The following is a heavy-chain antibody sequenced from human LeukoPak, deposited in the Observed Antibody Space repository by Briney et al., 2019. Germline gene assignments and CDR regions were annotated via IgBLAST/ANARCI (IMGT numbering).Heavy chain of an antibody. V-gene: IGHV1-2*04. J-gene: IGHJ4*02. D-gene: IGHD3-16*01. CDR2: INPNSGDT. Sequence: GASVKVSCKASGYTFTGYYLHWVRQAPGQGLEWVGWINPNSGDTHYAQKFQGWVTMTRDTSITTAYMELSRLRSDDTAVYYCARGAPDLIGWALGDWGQGTLVTVSS. CDR3: ARGAPDLIGWALGD. CDR1: GYTFTGYY.